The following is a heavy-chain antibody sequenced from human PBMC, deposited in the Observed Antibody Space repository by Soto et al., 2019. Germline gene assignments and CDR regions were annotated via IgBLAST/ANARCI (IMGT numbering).Heavy chain of an antibody. J-gene: IGHJ4*02. Sequence: KISCKGSGYSFTSYWIGWVRQMPGKGLEWMGIIYPGDSDTRYSPSFQGQVTISADKSISTAYLQWSSLKASDTAMYYCARGGDSGSYYDYFDYWGQGTLVTVSS. V-gene: IGHV5-51*01. CDR1: GYSFTSYW. D-gene: IGHD1-26*01. CDR3: ARGGDSGSYYDYFDY. CDR2: IYPGDSDT.